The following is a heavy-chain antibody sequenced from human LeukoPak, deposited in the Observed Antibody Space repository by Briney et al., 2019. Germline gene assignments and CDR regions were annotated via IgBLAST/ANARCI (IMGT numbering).Heavy chain of an antibody. CDR3: ARDKDYFDSGGAFDI. CDR2: NYYSGST. J-gene: IGHJ3*02. D-gene: IGHD3-22*01. V-gene: IGHV4-59*01. CDR1: GGSISSYY. Sequence: PSETLSLTCTVSGGSISSYYWSWIRQPTGKGLECIGYNYYSGSTNYNPSLKSRVTMSVDTSKNQFSLKLSSVTAADTAVYYCARDKDYFDSGGAFDIWGQGTMVTVSS.